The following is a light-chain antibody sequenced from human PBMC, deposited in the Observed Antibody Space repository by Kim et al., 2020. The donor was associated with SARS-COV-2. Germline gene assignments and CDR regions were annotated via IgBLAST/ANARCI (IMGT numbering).Light chain of an antibody. CDR3: SSYTGSTTYA. J-gene: IGLJ1*01. V-gene: IGLV2-14*03. CDR2: DVS. Sequence: GQSITISCTGTSNDVGSYDYFSWYQQHPGKAPKLLIYDVSKRPSGVSNHFSGSKSGNTASLTISGLQAEDEADYYCSSYTGSTTYAFGTGTKVTVL. CDR1: SNDVGSYDY.